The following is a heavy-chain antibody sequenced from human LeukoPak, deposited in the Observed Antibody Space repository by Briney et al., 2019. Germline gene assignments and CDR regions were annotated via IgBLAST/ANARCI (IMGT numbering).Heavy chain of an antibody. CDR1: GGTFSSYA. J-gene: IGHJ3*02. CDR3: ARSPAAGTGAFDI. CDR2: IIPIFGTA. Sequence: ASVKVSCKASGGTFSSYAISWVRQAPGQGLEWMGGIIPIFGTANYAQKFQGRVTITTDESTSTAYMELSSLRSEDTAVYYCARSPAAGTGAFDIWGQGTMVTVSS. D-gene: IGHD6-13*01. V-gene: IGHV1-69*05.